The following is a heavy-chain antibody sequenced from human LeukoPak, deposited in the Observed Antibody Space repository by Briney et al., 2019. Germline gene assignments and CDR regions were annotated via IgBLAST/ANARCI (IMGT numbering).Heavy chain of an antibody. Sequence: SETLSLTCAVSGGSFSGYFWNWIRQPPGKGLEWIGEINHRGTTNYSPSLKSRVTISVDTSKNQFSLRLRSVTAADTAVYYCARDLTTVVNLPHYLDDWGQGPLVTVSS. CDR3: ARDLTTVVNLPHYLDD. D-gene: IGHD4-23*01. J-gene: IGHJ4*01. CDR2: INHRGTT. CDR1: GGSFSGYF. V-gene: IGHV4-34*01.